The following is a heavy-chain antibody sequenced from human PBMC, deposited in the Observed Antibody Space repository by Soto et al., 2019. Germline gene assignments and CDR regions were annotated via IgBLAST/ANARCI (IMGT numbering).Heavy chain of an antibody. CDR1: GYSISSGYY. J-gene: IGHJ5*02. V-gene: IGHV4-38-2*01. CDR2: IPHSGTT. D-gene: IGHD2-21*02. CDR3: ARASGGNSGWGHWSDP. Sequence: SETLSLTCAVSGYSISSGYYWGWIRQPPGRGLEWIGSIPHSGTTYYNPSLRSRVTISIDTSNNQFSLKLSSVTAADTAVYYCARASGGNSGWGHWSDPWGQGTLVTVSS.